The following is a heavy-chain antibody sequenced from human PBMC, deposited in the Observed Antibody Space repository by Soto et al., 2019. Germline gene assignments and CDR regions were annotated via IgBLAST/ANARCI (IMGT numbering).Heavy chain of an antibody. D-gene: IGHD1-26*01. V-gene: IGHV4-34*01. CDR1: GGSFSGYY. J-gene: IGHJ4*02. CDR3: ARAEVGATPLIDY. CDR2: INHSGST. Sequence: PSETLSLTCAVYGGSFSGYYWSWIRQPPGKGLEWIGEINHSGSTNYNPSLQSRVTISVDTSKNQFSLKLSSVTAADTAVYYCARAEVGATPLIDYWGQGTLVTVSS.